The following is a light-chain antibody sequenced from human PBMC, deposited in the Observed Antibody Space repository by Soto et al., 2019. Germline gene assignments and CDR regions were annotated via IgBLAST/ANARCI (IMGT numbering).Light chain of an antibody. CDR3: CSYADSSTYV. CDR2: EGS. CDR1: SSDVGSYNV. Sequence: QSVLTQPASVSGSPGQSITIFCTGTSSDVGSYNVVSWYQQHPGKAPKLMIYEGSKRPSGVSNRFSGSKSGNTASLTISGLQAEDEADYYCCSYADSSTYVFGTGTKVTVL. V-gene: IGLV2-23*01. J-gene: IGLJ1*01.